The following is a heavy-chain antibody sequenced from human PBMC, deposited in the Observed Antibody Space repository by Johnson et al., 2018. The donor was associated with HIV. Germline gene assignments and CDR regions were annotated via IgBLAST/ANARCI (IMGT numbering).Heavy chain of an antibody. J-gene: IGHJ3*02. D-gene: IGHD4-17*01. V-gene: IGHV3-74*01. CDR3: TRDGDNGAFDI. CDR2: IISDVSSA. Sequence: EVQLVESGGGLVQPGGSLRLSCAASGFTFSPYWMHWVRQAPGQGLVWVSRIISDVSSAIYTDSVTGRFTISRDNTKNTLYLQMNFLRAEDTAMYYCTRDGDNGAFDIWGQGTMVTVSS. CDR1: GFTFSPYW.